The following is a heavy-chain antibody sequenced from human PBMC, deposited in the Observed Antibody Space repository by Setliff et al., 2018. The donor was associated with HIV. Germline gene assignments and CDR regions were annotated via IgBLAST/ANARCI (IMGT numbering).Heavy chain of an antibody. CDR3: ARARGDFLGNYFDY. CDR2: ITGSDGAV. J-gene: IGHJ4*02. Sequence: PGGSLRLSCAASGFIFSDYEMNWVRQAPGKGREWVSYITGSDGAVFYADSMKGRFTISRDNARNSLFLQINSLRAEDTAVYYCARARGDFLGNYFDYWGQGTLVTVSS. V-gene: IGHV3-48*03. CDR1: GFIFSDYE. D-gene: IGHD3-10*01.